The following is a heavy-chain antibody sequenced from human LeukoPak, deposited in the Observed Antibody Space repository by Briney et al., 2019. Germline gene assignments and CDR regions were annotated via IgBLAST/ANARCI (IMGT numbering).Heavy chain of an antibody. Sequence: GGSLRLSCAASGFTFSSYSMNWVRQAPGRGLEWVSSISSSSSYIYYADSVKGRFTISRDNAKNSLYLQMNSLRAEDTAVYYCAREITMVRGVTICNWFDPWGQGTLVTVSS. V-gene: IGHV3-21*01. D-gene: IGHD3-10*01. J-gene: IGHJ5*02. CDR3: AREITMVRGVTICNWFDP. CDR2: ISSSSSYI. CDR1: GFTFSSYS.